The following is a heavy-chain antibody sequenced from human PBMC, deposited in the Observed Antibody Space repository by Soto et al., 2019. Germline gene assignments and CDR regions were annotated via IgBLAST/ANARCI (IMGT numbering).Heavy chain of an antibody. CDR1: GFTFSSYA. CDR3: ARDTDPITIFGLFDY. V-gene: IGHV3-30-3*01. J-gene: IGHJ4*02. Sequence: GGSLRLSCAASGFTFSSYAMHWVRQAPGKGLEWVAVISYDGSNKYYADSVKGRFTISRDNSKNTLYLQMNSLRAEDTAVYYCARDTDPITIFGLFDYWGQGTLVTVSS. CDR2: ISYDGSNK. D-gene: IGHD3-3*01.